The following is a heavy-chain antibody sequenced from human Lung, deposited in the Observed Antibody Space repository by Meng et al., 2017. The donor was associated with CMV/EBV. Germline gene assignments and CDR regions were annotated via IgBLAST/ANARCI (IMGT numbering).Heavy chain of an antibody. V-gene: IGHV3-53*01. CDR2: IYSSGRT. Sequence: ELHLVWSGGDLSHPGGSLRLSCAASGFTVTSYYMHWVRQPPGKGLEWVSVIYSSGRTSYADSVKGRFTISRDNSKNTVDLQMNTLRAEDTAIYYCVRGPLLGWFDPWGQGALVTVSS. CDR3: VRGPLLGWFDP. J-gene: IGHJ5*02. CDR1: GFTVTSYY.